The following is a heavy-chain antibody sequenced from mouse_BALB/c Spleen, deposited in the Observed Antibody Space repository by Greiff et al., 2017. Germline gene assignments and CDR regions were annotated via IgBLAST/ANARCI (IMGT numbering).Heavy chain of an antibody. V-gene: IGHV5-12-1*01. J-gene: IGHJ3*01. D-gene: IGHD2-3*01. CDR1: GFAFSSYE. CDR3: ARLHYDGYYGVFAY. Sequence: DVMLVESGGGLVKPGGSLKLSCAASGFAFSSYEMSWVRQTPEKRLEWVAYISSGGGSTYYPDTVKGRFTISRDNAKNTLYLQMSSLKSEDTAMYYCARLHYDGYYGVFAYWGQGTLVTVSA. CDR2: ISSGGGST.